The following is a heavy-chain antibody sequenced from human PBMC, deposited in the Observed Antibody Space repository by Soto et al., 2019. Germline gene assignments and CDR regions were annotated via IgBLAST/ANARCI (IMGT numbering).Heavy chain of an antibody. Sequence: QVQLVESGGGVVQPGRSLRLSCAASGFTFSSYGMHWVRQAPGKGLEWVAVIWYDGSNKYYADSVKGRFTISRDNSKNTLYLQMNSLRAEDTAVYYCARSSYYYDSSGYYPLGAFDIWGQGTMVTVSS. V-gene: IGHV3-33*01. J-gene: IGHJ3*02. CDR3: ARSSYYYDSSGYYPLGAFDI. CDR2: IWYDGSNK. D-gene: IGHD3-22*01. CDR1: GFTFSSYG.